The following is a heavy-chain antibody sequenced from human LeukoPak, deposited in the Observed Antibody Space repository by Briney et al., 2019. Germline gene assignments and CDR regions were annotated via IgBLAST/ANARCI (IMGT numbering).Heavy chain of an antibody. Sequence: GGSLRLSCAASEFSVGSNYMTWVRQAPGKGLEWVSLIYSGGSTYYADSVKGRFTISRDNSKNTLYLQMNSLRAEDTAVYYCARDVLGATDYWGQGTLVTVSS. J-gene: IGHJ4*02. D-gene: IGHD1-26*01. CDR2: IYSGGST. CDR3: ARDVLGATDY. V-gene: IGHV3-66*01. CDR1: EFSVGSNY.